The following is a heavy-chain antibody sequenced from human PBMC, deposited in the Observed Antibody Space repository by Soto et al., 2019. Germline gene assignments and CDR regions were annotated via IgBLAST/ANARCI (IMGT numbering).Heavy chain of an antibody. D-gene: IGHD2-2*01. CDR3: ARGPSSLTRFDY. Sequence: PGGSLRLSCAASGFTFSSYAMHWVRQAPGKGLEWVAVISYDGSNKYYADSVKGRFTISRDNSKNTRYVQMNSLRAEDTAVYYCARGPSSLTRFDYWCQGT. V-gene: IGHV3-30-3*01. J-gene: IGHJ4*02. CDR2: ISYDGSNK. CDR1: GFTFSSYA.